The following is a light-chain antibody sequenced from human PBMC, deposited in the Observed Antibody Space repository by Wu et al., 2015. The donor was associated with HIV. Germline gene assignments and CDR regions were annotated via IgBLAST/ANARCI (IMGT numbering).Light chain of an antibody. CDR1: QSVGSY. Sequence: EIVLTQSPATLSLSPGERVTLSCRASQSVGSYLAWYHQKPGQAPRLLIYDASNRATGIPARFTGSGSGTDFTLTISSLEPEDFAVYYCQQRIKWPLTFGQGTQLEIK. CDR2: DAS. J-gene: IGKJ5*01. V-gene: IGKV3-11*01. CDR3: QQRIKWPLT.